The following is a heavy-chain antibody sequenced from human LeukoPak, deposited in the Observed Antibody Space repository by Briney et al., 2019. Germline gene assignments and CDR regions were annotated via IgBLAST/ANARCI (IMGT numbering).Heavy chain of an antibody. V-gene: IGHV3-74*01. D-gene: IGHD5-12*01. CDR1: GFTFSSYW. J-gene: IGHJ4*02. Sequence: GGSLRLSCAASGFTFSSYWMHWVRHAPGKGLVWVSRINNDGSSTSYADSVKGRFTISRDNAKNTLYLQMNSLRAEDTAVYYCAGIVATSFWGQGTLVTVSS. CDR2: INNDGSST. CDR3: AGIVATSF.